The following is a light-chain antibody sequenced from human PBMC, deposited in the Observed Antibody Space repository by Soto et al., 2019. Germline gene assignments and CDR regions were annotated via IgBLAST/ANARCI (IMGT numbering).Light chain of an antibody. CDR3: QQLNSYPLT. CDR1: QSISSY. V-gene: IGKV1-39*01. CDR2: AAS. J-gene: IGKJ3*01. Sequence: DIQMTQSPSSLSASVGERVTITCRASQSISSYLNWYHQKPGRAPKLLIYAASTLQSGVPSRFSGSGSGTDFTLTISRLQPEDFATYYCQQLNSYPLTFGPGTKVDIK.